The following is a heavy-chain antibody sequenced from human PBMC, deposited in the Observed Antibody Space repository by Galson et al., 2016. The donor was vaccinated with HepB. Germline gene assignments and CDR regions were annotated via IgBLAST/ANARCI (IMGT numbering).Heavy chain of an antibody. CDR2: ISYDGSNK. D-gene: IGHD3-22*01. V-gene: IGHV3-30*04. CDR1: GFSFNNYA. CDR3: ARVNHYDVCDY. Sequence: SLRLSCAASGFSFNNYAMHWVRQSPGKGLEWLAIISYDGSNKYYADSVKGRFTISRDNSKNTLYLQMNSLRADDTAVYYCARVNHYDVCDYWGQGTLVAVSS. J-gene: IGHJ4*02.